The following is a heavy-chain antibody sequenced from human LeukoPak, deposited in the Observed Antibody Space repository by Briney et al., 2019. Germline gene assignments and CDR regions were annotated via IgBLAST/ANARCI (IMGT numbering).Heavy chain of an antibody. Sequence: SETLSLTCAVYGGSFSGYYWSWIRQPPGKGLEWIGEINHSGSTNYNPSPKSRVTISVDTSKNQFSLKLSSVTAADTAVYYCARGSGDDFWSGDMGLWWFDPWGQGTLVTVSS. V-gene: IGHV4-34*01. D-gene: IGHD3-3*01. CDR2: INHSGST. CDR1: GGSFSGYY. J-gene: IGHJ5*02. CDR3: ARGSGDDFWSGDMGLWWFDP.